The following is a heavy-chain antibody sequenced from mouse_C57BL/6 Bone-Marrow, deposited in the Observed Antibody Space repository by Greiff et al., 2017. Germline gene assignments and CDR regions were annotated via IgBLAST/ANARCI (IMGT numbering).Heavy chain of an antibody. D-gene: IGHD2-3*01. J-gene: IGHJ3*01. V-gene: IGHV1-64*01. Sequence: VQLQQPGAELVKPGASVKLSCKASGYTFTSYWMHWVKQRPGQGLEWIGMIHPNSGSTNYNEKFKSKATLTVDKSSSTAYMQLSSLTSEDSAVYYCARFDGYCAWFAYWGQGTLVTVSA. CDR1: GYTFTSYW. CDR2: IHPNSGST. CDR3: ARFDGYCAWFAY.